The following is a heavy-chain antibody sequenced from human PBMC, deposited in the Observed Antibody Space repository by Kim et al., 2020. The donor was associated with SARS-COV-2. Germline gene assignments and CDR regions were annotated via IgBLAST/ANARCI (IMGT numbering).Heavy chain of an antibody. Sequence: THTADSGKGRFRISRDNSKNTLYLQMNSLRVEDTARYYCAKDLYDYSAMDVWGQGTPVTVSS. CDR3: AKDLYDYSAMDV. J-gene: IGHJ6*02. D-gene: IGHD4-4*01. CDR2: T. V-gene: IGHV3-23*01.